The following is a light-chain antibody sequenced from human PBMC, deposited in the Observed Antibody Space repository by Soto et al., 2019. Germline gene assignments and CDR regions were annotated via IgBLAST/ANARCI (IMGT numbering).Light chain of an antibody. CDR2: DAS. Sequence: EIVMTHSPATLSVSAGDTATLSGRASQSLGGSLAWYQQKPGQAPRLLIFDASIRVKGIPDRFIGSGSGSDFTLTISSLEPEDFAVYYCQHYVTSLPTFGRGTKVDI. J-gene: IGKJ4*01. V-gene: IGKV3-20*01. CDR1: QSLGGS. CDR3: QHYVTSLPT.